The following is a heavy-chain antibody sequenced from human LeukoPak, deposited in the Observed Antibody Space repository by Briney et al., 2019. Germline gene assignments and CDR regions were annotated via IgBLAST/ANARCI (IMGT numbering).Heavy chain of an antibody. D-gene: IGHD3-10*01. J-gene: IGHJ4*02. CDR2: IYHSGST. Sequence: SETLSLTCTVSGGSISSTSYYWGWIRQPPGKGLEWIGSIYHSGSTYYNPSLKSRVTISVDTSKNQFSLKLSSVTAADTAVYYCARVYYYGSGSSDYWGQGTLVTVSS. CDR3: ARVYYYGSGSSDY. V-gene: IGHV4-39*07. CDR1: GGSISSTSYY.